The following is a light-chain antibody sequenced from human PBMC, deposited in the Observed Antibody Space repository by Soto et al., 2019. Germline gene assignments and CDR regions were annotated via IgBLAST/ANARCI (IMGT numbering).Light chain of an antibody. CDR3: QQYGSS. CDR2: GAS. J-gene: IGKJ4*01. Sequence: EIVLTQSPGTLSLSPGERATLSCRASHSFSSSYLAWYQQKPGQAPRLPIYGASNRATGIPDRFSGSGSGTDFTLTISRLEPEDFAVYYCQQYGSSFGGGTKVEIK. CDR1: HSFSSSY. V-gene: IGKV3-20*01.